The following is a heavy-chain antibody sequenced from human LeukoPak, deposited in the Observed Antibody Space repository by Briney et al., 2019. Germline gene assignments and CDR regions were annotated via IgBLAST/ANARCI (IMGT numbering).Heavy chain of an antibody. J-gene: IGHJ6*03. V-gene: IGHV3-9*01. CDR1: GFTFGDYA. CDR2: ISWKSDRI. CDR3: AKSGIIQGYYFYYMDV. D-gene: IGHD5-18*01. Sequence: GGSLRFSCAASGFTFGDYAMHWVRQAPGKGLEWVSGISWKSDRIGYADSVKGRFTISRDNAKNSLYLQMNSPRAEDTALYYCAKSGIIQGYYFYYMDVWGKGTTVTISS.